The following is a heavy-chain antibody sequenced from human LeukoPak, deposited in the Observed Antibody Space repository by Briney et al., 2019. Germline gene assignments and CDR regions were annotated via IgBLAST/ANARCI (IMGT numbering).Heavy chain of an antibody. Sequence: GGALRLSCAASGFTFSSYWMSWVRQAPGKGLEWVANIKQDGSEKYDVDSMKGRFTISRDNAKTSLYLQMNSLRAEDTAVYYCASSVVAADYYYCGMDVWGQGTTVTVSS. CDR1: GFTFSSYW. CDR2: IKQDGSEK. CDR3: ASSVVAADYYYCGMDV. V-gene: IGHV3-7*01. D-gene: IGHD2-15*01. J-gene: IGHJ6*02.